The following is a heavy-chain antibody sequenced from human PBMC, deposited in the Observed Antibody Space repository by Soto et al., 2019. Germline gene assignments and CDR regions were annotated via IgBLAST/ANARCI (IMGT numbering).Heavy chain of an antibody. Sequence: QVQLVESGGGVVQPGRSLRLSCAASGFTFSSYGMHWVRQAPGKGLEWVAVISYDGSNKYYADSVKGRFTISRDNSKNTLYLQMTSLRAEDTGVNYCARSPYTVSYLAYFDYWGQGTLVTVSS. CDR2: ISYDGSNK. CDR1: GFTFSSYG. J-gene: IGHJ4*02. D-gene: IGHD1-26*01. CDR3: ARSPYTVSYLAYFDY. V-gene: IGHV3-30*03.